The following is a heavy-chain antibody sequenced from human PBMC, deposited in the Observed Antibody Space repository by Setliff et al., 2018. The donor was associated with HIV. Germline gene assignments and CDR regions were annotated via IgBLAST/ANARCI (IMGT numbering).Heavy chain of an antibody. V-gene: IGHV1-2*02. D-gene: IGHD3-10*01. Sequence: GASVKVSCKASGYTFTDYFLHWVRQAPGQGLEWMGWINPNNGDTIDAQKFQGRVTVTRDTSINTAYMVLSSLKSDDTAVYFCARVRRGKAIITTGGMDVWGQGTTVTVSS. CDR1: GYTFTDYF. CDR2: INPNNGDT. J-gene: IGHJ6*02. CDR3: ARVRRGKAIITTGGMDV.